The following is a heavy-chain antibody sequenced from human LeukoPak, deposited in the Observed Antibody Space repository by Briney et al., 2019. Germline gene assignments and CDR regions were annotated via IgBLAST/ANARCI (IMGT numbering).Heavy chain of an antibody. J-gene: IGHJ5*02. CDR3: ARLSDYDILTGFVSWFDP. V-gene: IGHV4-59*08. CDR1: GGSISSYY. D-gene: IGHD3-9*01. CDR2: IYYSGST. Sequence: SETLSLTCTVSGGSISSYYWSWIRQPPGKGLEWIGYIYYSGSTNYNPSLKSRVTISVDTSKNQFSLKLSSVTAADTAVYYCARLSDYDILTGFVSWFDPWGREPWSPSPQ.